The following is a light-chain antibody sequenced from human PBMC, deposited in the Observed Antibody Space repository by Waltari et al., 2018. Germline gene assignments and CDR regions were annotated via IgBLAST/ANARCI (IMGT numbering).Light chain of an antibody. CDR3: QVWDTYSDHYV. V-gene: IGLV3-21*02. Sequence: SYVLTQPPSVSVAPGQTATISCGGNNIGSKSAQWYQQKPGQAPMLVVYDDSGRPSGIPERVSGSNSGNTATLTISRVEAGDEADYFCQVWDTYSDHYVFGTGTKVSVL. J-gene: IGLJ1*01. CDR2: DDS. CDR1: NIGSKS.